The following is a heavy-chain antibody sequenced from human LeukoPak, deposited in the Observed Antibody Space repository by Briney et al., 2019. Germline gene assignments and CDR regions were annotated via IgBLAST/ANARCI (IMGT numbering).Heavy chain of an antibody. Sequence: SETLSLTCAVYGGSFSGYYWSWIRQPPGKGLEWIGYIYYSGSTNYNPSLKSRVTISVDTSKNQFSLKLSSVTAADTAVYYCARGERYYDFFPERAFDIWGQGTMVTVSS. CDR1: GGSFSGYY. V-gene: IGHV4-59*01. CDR3: ARGERYYDFFPERAFDI. CDR2: IYYSGST. D-gene: IGHD3/OR15-3a*01. J-gene: IGHJ3*02.